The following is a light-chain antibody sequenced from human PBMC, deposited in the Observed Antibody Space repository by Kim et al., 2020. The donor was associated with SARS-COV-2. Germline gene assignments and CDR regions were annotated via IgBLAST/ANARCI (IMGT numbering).Light chain of an antibody. CDR1: QNIRTY. CDR2: AAY. J-gene: IGKJ4*01. Sequence: ASTGESGPHTCRTSQNIRTYLNWYPQRPGKAPKLLVFAAYSVQREVPSRFSGGGSGTDFTLTIASLQADDFATYFCQQTYSNPPTFGGGTKVDIK. CDR3: QQTYSNPPT. V-gene: IGKV1-39*01.